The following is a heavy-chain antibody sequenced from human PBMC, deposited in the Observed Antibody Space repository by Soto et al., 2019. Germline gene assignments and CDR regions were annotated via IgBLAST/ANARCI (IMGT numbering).Heavy chain of an antibody. V-gene: IGHV3-23*01. J-gene: IGHJ3*02. CDR2: ISGSGGST. D-gene: IGHD1-7*01. Sequence: GGSLRLSCAASGFSFSSSSMIWVRQAPGKGLEWVSYISGSGGSTYYADPVKGRFTISRDNSKNTLYLQMNSLRAEDTAVYYCAKDPGTTDAFDIWGQGTMVTVSS. CDR3: AKDPGTTDAFDI. CDR1: GFSFSSSS.